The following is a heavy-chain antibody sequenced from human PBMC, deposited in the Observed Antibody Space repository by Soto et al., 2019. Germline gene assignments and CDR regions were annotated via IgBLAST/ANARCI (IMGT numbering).Heavy chain of an antibody. CDR2: ISGSGGST. CDR1: GFTFSSYA. V-gene: IGHV3-23*01. Sequence: GGSLRLSCAASGFTFSSYAMSWVRQAPGKGLEWVSAISGSGGSTYYADSVKGRFTISRDNSKNTLYLQMNSLRAEDTAVYYCAKDLNYDILPDLYYYYGMDVWGQGTTVTVSS. J-gene: IGHJ6*02. CDR3: AKDLNYDILPDLYYYYGMDV. D-gene: IGHD3-9*01.